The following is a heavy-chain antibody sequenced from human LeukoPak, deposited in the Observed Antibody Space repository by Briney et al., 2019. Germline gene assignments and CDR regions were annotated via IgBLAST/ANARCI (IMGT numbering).Heavy chain of an antibody. Sequence: PSETLSLTCTVSGGSISSTSYYWGWIRQPPGKGLEWIGYICYSGSTNYNPSLKSRVTISVDTSKNQFSLKLSSVTAADTAVYYCARVRMWSSRWHLDYWGQGTLVTDSS. V-gene: IGHV4-61*05. D-gene: IGHD6-13*01. CDR1: GGSISSTSYY. CDR3: ARVRMWSSRWHLDY. CDR2: ICYSGST. J-gene: IGHJ4*02.